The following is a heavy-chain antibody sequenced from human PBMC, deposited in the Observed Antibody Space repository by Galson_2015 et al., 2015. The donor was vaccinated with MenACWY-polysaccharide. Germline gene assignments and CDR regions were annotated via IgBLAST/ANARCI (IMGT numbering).Heavy chain of an antibody. CDR3: ARDRDYYGIDY. CDR2: TYYRSKWYN. J-gene: IGHJ4*02. V-gene: IGHV6-1*01. D-gene: IGHD3-10*01. Sequence: CAIFGDRVSSHSAAWNWIRQSPSRGLEWLGRTYYRSKWYNDYAVSVTSRITISPDTSTNQFSLQLKSMTPEDTAVYYCARDRDYYGIDYWGQGTLVTVSS. CDR1: GDRVSSHSAA.